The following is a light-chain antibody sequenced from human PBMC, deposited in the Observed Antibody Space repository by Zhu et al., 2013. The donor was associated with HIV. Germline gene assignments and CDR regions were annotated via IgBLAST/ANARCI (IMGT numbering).Light chain of an antibody. CDR3: SSYSNSHNLHVI. CDR1: NNDVGGYNF. Sequence: QAALTQPASVSGSPGQSITISCTGTNNDVGGYNFVSWYQHHPGKAPKVIMYTVRNRPSGTSPRFSGSKSGNTASLTISGLQAEDKADYYCSSYSNSHNLHVIFGGGTKVTVL. CDR2: TVR. V-gene: IGLV2-14*01. J-gene: IGLJ2*01.